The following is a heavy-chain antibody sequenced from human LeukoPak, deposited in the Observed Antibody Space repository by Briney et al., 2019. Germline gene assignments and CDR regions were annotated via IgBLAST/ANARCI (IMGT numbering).Heavy chain of an antibody. V-gene: IGHV3-11*04. CDR2: ISSSGSTI. CDR3: ARQPPRGYNWNYLVPFDY. CDR1: GFTFSDYY. D-gene: IGHD1-7*01. J-gene: IGHJ4*02. Sequence: GGSLRLSCAASGFTFSDYYMSWIRQAPGKGLEWVSYISSSGSTIYYADSVKGRFTISRDNAKNSLYLLMNSLRVEDTAVYYCARQPPRGYNWNYLVPFDYWGQGTLVTVSS.